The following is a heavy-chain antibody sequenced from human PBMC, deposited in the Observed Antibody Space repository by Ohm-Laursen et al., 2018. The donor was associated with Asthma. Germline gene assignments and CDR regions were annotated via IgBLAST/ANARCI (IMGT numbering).Heavy chain of an antibody. CDR3: ARDADDYGDSYGMDV. D-gene: IGHD4-17*01. CDR2: IIPIFGTA. CDR1: GGTFSSYA. J-gene: IGHJ6*02. V-gene: IGHV1-69*13. Sequence: SVKVSCKASGGTFSSYAISWVRQAPGQGLEWMGGIIPIFGTANYAQKFQGRVTITADESTSTAYMELSSLRSEDTAVYYCARDADDYGDSYGMDVWGQGTTVTVSS.